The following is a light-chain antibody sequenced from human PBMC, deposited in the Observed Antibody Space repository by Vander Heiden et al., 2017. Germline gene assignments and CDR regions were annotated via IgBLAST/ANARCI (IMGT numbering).Light chain of an antibody. V-gene: IGKV1-5*03. CDR3: QQYNSYRLT. CDR2: KAS. Sequence: DIQMTQSPSTLSASVGDRVTITCRASQSISSWLAWYQQKPGKAPKLLIYKASSLESGVPSRFSGSGSVTEFTLTISSLQPDDFATYYCQQYNSYRLTFGGGTKVEIK. J-gene: IGKJ4*01. CDR1: QSISSW.